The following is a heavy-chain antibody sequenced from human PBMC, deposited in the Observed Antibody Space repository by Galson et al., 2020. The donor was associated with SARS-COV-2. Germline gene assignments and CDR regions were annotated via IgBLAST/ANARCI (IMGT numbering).Heavy chain of an antibody. CDR3: ATQGGGYSSSWYHFDY. Sequence: ASVTVSCKASGYTFTSYGISWVRPAPGQGLEWMGWISASTGNTNYAQKPQGRVTMTTDTCTSTAYRELRRLRSDYTGGYSCATQGGGYSSSWYHFDYWGQGTLVTVSS. J-gene: IGHJ4*02. V-gene: IGHV1-18*01. D-gene: IGHD6-13*01. CDR2: ISASTGNT. CDR1: GYTFTSYG.